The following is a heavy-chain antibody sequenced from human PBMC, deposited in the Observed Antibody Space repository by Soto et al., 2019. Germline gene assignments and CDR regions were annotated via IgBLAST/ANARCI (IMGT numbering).Heavy chain of an antibody. Sequence: QLVESGGGSVQPGGSLTLSCAASGFTFSVHQMSWFRLAPGRGLEWVSCISDSGGAVHYADSVKGRFTISRDNAKNLMFLQMTGMRGEDTATYSCVRDYDTNPYWFFELWGRGTLVTVSS. D-gene: IGHD5-12*01. V-gene: IGHV3-48*03. CDR1: GFTFSVHQ. CDR3: VRDYDTNPYWFFEL. J-gene: IGHJ2*01. CDR2: ISDSGGAV.